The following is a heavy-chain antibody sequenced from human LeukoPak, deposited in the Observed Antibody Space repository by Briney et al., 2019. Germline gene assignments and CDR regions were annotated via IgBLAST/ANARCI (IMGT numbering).Heavy chain of an antibody. Sequence: PSETLSLTCTVSGGSLSSYYWSWIRQPPGKGLEWIGYIYYSGSTNYNPSLKSRVTISVDTSKNQFSLKLSSVTAADTAVYYCARTQYCSGGSCYLPYNWFDPWGQGTLVTVSS. CDR2: IYYSGST. V-gene: IGHV4-59*01. CDR1: GGSLSSYY. CDR3: ARTQYCSGGSCYLPYNWFDP. J-gene: IGHJ5*02. D-gene: IGHD2-15*01.